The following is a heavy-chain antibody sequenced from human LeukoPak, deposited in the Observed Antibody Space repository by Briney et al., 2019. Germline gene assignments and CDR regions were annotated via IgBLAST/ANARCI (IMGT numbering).Heavy chain of an antibody. CDR2: ISESGGST. V-gene: IGHV3-23*01. D-gene: IGHD1-1*01. Sequence: PGGSLRLSCAASEFTFTNYAMSWVRQAPGKGLEWVSSISESGGSTYYADSGKGRFTISRENSKNTLYLQMNSLRVEDTAVYYCAKGNAAFDIWGQGTMVIVSS. J-gene: IGHJ3*02. CDR3: AKGNAAFDI. CDR1: EFTFTNYA.